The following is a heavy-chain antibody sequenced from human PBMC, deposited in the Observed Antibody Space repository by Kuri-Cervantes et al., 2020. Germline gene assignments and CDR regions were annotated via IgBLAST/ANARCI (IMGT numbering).Heavy chain of an antibody. CDR2: IFGSGRRT. CDR3: AKEGTSAWFDS. V-gene: IGHV3-23*01. Sequence: GESLKISCAASGITFSSYVMSWVRQAPGKGLEWVSAIFGSGRRTFYADSVKGRFTISRDNSKDTVYLQLNSLRVEDTAVYYCAKEGTSAWFDSWGQGTLVTVSS. CDR1: GITFSSYV. D-gene: IGHD2-2*01. J-gene: IGHJ5*01.